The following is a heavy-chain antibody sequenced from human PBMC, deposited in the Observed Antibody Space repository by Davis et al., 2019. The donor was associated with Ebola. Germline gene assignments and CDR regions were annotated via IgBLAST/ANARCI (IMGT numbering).Heavy chain of an antibody. D-gene: IGHD4-17*01. CDR3: ARASYGDYVEDWYFDL. CDR1: GFTFSSYE. CDR2: ISSSGSTI. V-gene: IGHV3-48*03. J-gene: IGHJ2*01. Sequence: GESLKISCAASGFTFSSYEMNWVRQAPGKGLEWVSYISSSGSTIYYADSVKGRFTISRDNAKNSLYLQMNSLRAEDTAVYYCARASYGDYVEDWYFDLWGRGTLVTVSS.